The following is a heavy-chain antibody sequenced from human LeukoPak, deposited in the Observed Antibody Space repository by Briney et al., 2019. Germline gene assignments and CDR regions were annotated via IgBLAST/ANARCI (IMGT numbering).Heavy chain of an antibody. CDR3: ARGGAILGDYYYGMDV. D-gene: IGHD4/OR15-4a*01. J-gene: IGHJ6*02. CDR2: IYHSGST. Sequence: SETLSLTCTVSGYSISSGYYWGWIRQPPGKGLEWIGSIYHSGSTYYNPSLKSRVTISVDTSKNQFSLKLSSVTAADTAVYYCARGGAILGDYYYGMDVWGQGTTVTVSS. CDR1: GYSISSGYY. V-gene: IGHV4-38-2*02.